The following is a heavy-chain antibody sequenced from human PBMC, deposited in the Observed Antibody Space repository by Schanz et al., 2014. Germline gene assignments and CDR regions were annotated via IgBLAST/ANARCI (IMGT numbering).Heavy chain of an antibody. J-gene: IGHJ4*02. Sequence: QVRLVQSGAELKMPGATVKVSCETSGYTFTNYGVSWVRQAPGQGLEWVAWISPYTGNTNYAQTLQGRITLTTDTSTSTAYMELRSLRSDDTAVYYCARGGYSSGWYDRDIAHFDYWGQGTLXTVSS. CDR3: ARGGYSSGWYDRDIAHFDY. CDR2: ISPYTGNT. V-gene: IGHV1-18*01. D-gene: IGHD6-19*01. CDR1: GYTFTNYG.